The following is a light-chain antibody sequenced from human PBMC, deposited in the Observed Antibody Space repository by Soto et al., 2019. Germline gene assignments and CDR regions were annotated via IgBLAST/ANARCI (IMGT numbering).Light chain of an antibody. J-gene: IGKJ2*01. CDR2: GAS. CDR1: QSVSSN. CDR3: QQYNNRYT. V-gene: IGKV3-15*01. Sequence: EIVMTQSPATLSVSPGERATLSRRASQSVSSNLAWYQQKPGQAPRLLIYGASTRATGIPARFSGSGSGTEFTLTISSLQSEDFAVYYCQQYNNRYTFGQGTKLEIK.